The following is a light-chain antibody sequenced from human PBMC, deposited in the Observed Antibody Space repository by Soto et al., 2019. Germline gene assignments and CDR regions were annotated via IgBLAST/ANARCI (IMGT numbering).Light chain of an antibody. CDR1: SSDVGAYNF. J-gene: IGLJ1*01. CDR3: SAYTVSRTYV. CDR2: NVY. Sequence: LAQPASVSGSPGQSITISCTGTSSDVGAYNFVSWHQQHPGKAPKLMIYNVYDRPSGISYRFSGSKSGNTASLTISGLQGEDEADYYCSAYTVSRTYVFGTGTKVTVL. V-gene: IGLV2-14*03.